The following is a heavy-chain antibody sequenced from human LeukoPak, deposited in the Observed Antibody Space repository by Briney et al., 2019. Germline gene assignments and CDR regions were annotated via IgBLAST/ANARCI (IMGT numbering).Heavy chain of an antibody. V-gene: IGHV3-23*01. Sequence: GGSLRLSCAASGFTFSSYAMSWVRQAPGKGLEWVSVISYSGNSTYYADSVKGRFTISRDNAKNSLFLQMNSLRAEDTAVYYCARDFPRAIYCNNTICSPGFDYWGQGTLVTVSS. CDR1: GFTFSSYA. CDR3: ARDFPRAIYCNNTICSPGFDY. D-gene: IGHD2-2*01. CDR2: ISYSGNST. J-gene: IGHJ4*02.